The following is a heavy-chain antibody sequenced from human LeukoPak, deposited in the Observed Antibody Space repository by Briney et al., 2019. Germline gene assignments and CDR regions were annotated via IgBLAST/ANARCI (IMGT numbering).Heavy chain of an antibody. CDR3: ATVVKNCSSTRCYPAHD. V-gene: IGHV3-15*01. Sequence: PGGSLRLSCAASGLTFSNAWMSWVRQAPGKGLEWVGRIKSKTDGGTTDYAAPVKGRFTISRDDSKNTLYLQMNSLKPQGTSVYYCATVVKNCSSTRCYPAHDWGQGTLVTVSS. CDR1: GLTFSNAW. J-gene: IGHJ4*02. D-gene: IGHD2-2*01. CDR2: IKSKTDGGTT.